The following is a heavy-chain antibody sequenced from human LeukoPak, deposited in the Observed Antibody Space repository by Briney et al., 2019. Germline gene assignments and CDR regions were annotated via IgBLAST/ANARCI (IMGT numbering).Heavy chain of an antibody. CDR3: ARYPVSHAFDI. J-gene: IGHJ3*02. D-gene: IGHD1-14*01. CDR2: IYTSGST. Sequence: SETLSLTCTVSGGSISSYYWSWIRQPPGKGLEWIGYIYTSGSTNYNPSLKSRVTISVDTSKNQFSLKLSSVTAADTAVYYCARYPVSHAFDIWGQGTMVTVSS. V-gene: IGHV4-4*09. CDR1: GGSISSYY.